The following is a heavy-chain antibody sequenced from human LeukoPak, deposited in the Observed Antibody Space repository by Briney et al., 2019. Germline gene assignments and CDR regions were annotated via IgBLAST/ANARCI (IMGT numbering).Heavy chain of an antibody. Sequence: GGSLRLSCAASGLSFSSYGMHWVRQAPGKGLEWVAVISYDGSNKYYADSVKGRFTISRDNSKNTLSLQMNSLRAEDTAVYYCARDYYDGSAYYSYYEYWGQGTLVTVSS. CDR2: ISYDGSNK. V-gene: IGHV3-33*05. J-gene: IGHJ4*02. CDR1: GLSFSSYG. D-gene: IGHD3-22*01. CDR3: ARDYYDGSAYYSYYEY.